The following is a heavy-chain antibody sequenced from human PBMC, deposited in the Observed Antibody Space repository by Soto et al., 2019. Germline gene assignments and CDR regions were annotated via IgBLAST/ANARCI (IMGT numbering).Heavy chain of an antibody. Sequence: QVQLVQSGAEVKKPGASVKVSCKVSGYTLTELSMHWVRQAPGKGLEWMGGFDPEDVETIYAQKFQGRVTMTEDTSTDTAYMELSSLRSEDTAVYYCATVAGAYCGGDCYSVYFDYWGQGTLVTVSS. CDR3: ATVAGAYCGGDCYSVYFDY. J-gene: IGHJ4*02. CDR2: FDPEDVET. V-gene: IGHV1-24*01. D-gene: IGHD2-21*01. CDR1: GYTLTELS.